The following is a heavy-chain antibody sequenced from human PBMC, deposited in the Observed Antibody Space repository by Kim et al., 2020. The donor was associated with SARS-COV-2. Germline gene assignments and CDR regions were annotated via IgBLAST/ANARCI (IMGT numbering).Heavy chain of an antibody. V-gene: IGHV3-21*01. CDR3: ARAGGSGSYYTINWFDP. J-gene: IGHJ5*02. Sequence: VKGRFTISRDNAKNSLYLQMNSLRAEDTAVYYCARAGGSGSYYTINWFDPWGQGTLVTVSS. D-gene: IGHD3-10*01.